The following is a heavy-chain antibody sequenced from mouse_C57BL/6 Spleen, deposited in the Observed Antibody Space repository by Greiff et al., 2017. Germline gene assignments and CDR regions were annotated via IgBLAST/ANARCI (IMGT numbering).Heavy chain of an antibody. Sequence: QVQLQQSGAELVMPGASVKLSCKASGYTFTSYWMHWVKQRPGQGLEWIGEIDPSDSYTNYNQKFKGKSTLTVDKSSSTAYMQLSSLTSEDSAVYYCAREIGGSRDYWGQGTTLTVSS. J-gene: IGHJ2*01. CDR2: IDPSDSYT. D-gene: IGHD1-1*01. CDR1: GYTFTSYW. V-gene: IGHV1-69*01. CDR3: AREIGGSRDY.